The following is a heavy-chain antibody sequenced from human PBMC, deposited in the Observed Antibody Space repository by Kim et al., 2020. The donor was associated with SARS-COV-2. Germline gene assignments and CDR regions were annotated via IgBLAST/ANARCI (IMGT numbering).Heavy chain of an antibody. CDR2: INPNSGGT. Sequence: ASVKVSCKASGYTFTGYYMHWVRQAPGQGLEWMGWINPNSGGTNYAQKFQGWVTMTRDTSISTAYMELSRLRSDDTAVYYCARERSQVSGSYSYGMDVWGQGTMVTVSS. D-gene: IGHD1-26*01. J-gene: IGHJ6*02. CDR3: ARERSQVSGSYSYGMDV. CDR1: GYTFTGYY. V-gene: IGHV1-2*04.